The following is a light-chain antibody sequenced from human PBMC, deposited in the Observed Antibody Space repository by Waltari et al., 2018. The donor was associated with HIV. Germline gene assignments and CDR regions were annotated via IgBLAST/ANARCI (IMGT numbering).Light chain of an antibody. Sequence: DIQMTQSPSTLSASVGARVIVTCRANQNIVNWLAWYQQKPGKAPKLLIYKASRLESGVPSRFSGSGSGTEFTLTISSLQPDDFATYYCQQYDSDSWTFGQGTRVEIK. V-gene: IGKV1-5*03. CDR3: QQYDSDSWT. J-gene: IGKJ1*01. CDR2: KAS. CDR1: QNIVNW.